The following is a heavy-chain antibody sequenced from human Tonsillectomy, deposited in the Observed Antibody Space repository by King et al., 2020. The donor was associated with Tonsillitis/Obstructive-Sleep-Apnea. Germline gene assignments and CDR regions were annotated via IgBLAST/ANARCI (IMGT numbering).Heavy chain of an antibody. Sequence: QLVQSGAEVKKPGASVKVSCKVPGYTLTELSMHWVRQAPGKGLEWMGGFDPEDGETIYAQKFQGRVTMTEDTSTDTAYMELSSLGYKDTAVYYCATVRWRITGTISAFDIWGQGTMVTVSS. V-gene: IGHV1-24*01. CDR3: ATVRWRITGTISAFDI. CDR2: FDPEDGET. D-gene: IGHD1-7*01. CDR1: GYTLTELS. J-gene: IGHJ3*02.